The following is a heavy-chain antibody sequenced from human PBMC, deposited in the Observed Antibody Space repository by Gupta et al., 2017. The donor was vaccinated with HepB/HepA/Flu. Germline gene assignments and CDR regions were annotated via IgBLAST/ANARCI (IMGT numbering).Heavy chain of an antibody. V-gene: IGHV2-5*01. CDR3: AHVRDRTYYDFWSGYSYWFDP. J-gene: IGHJ5*02. D-gene: IGHD3-3*01. CDR1: GFSLSTSGVS. CDR2: IYWNDDK. Sequence: QITLKESGPTLVKPTQTLTLTCTFSGFSLSTSGVSVGWIRQPPGKALEWLALIYWNDDKRYSPSLKSRLTITKDTSKNQVVLTMTNMDPVDTATYYCAHVRDRTYYDFWSGYSYWFDPWGQGTLVTVSS.